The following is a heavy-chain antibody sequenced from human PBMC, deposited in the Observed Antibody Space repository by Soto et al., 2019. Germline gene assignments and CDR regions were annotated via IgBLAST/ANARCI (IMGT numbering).Heavy chain of an antibody. J-gene: IGHJ4*02. Sequence: QVQLVQSGAEVKKPGASVKVSCTASGYPLTGNYIHWVRQGPGEGLEWMGKINPSGGTTRYGQKFQGRVSMTRDTSTSKVYMEMSSLRSDDTAVYYCARGEPHSSGWNFDYWGQGTLVIVSP. D-gene: IGHD6-19*01. V-gene: IGHV1-46*03. CDR1: GYPLTGNY. CDR3: ARGEPHSSGWNFDY. CDR2: INPSGGTT.